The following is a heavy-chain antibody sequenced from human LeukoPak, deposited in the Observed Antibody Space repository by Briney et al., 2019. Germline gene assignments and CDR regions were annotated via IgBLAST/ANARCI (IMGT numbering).Heavy chain of an antibody. J-gene: IGHJ4*02. CDR1: GGSIRGYY. CDR2: INHSGST. CDR3: ARHLGYSSGWYFDY. D-gene: IGHD6-19*01. Sequence: SETLSLTCTISGGSIRGYYWSWIRQPPGKGLEWIGEINHSGSTNYNPSLKSRVTISVDTSKNQFSLKLSSVTAADTAVYYCARHLGYSSGWYFDYWGQGTLVTVSS. V-gene: IGHV4-34*01.